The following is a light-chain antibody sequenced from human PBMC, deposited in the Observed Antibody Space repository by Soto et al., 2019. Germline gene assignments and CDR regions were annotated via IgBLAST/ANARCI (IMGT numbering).Light chain of an antibody. V-gene: IGKV1-12*01. Sequence: DIQMPQSPSSLSASVGDRVTITCRASQDVNTWLAWYQQKPGRAPNLLIFAASSLQSGVPSRFSGNGSGTHFTLSISSLQPEDFATYYCQQAHIFPLTFGGGTKVEIK. CDR2: AAS. J-gene: IGKJ4*01. CDR3: QQAHIFPLT. CDR1: QDVNTW.